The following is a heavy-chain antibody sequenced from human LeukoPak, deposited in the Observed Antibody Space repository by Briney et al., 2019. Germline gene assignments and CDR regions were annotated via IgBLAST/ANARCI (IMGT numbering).Heavy chain of an antibody. Sequence: GGSLRLSCAASGFTFSSYSMNWVRQAPGKGLEWVSSISSSSSYIYYADPVKGRFTISRDNAKNSLYLQMNSLRAEDTAVYYCAREGRELGGNWFDPWGQGTLVTVSS. CDR2: ISSSSSYI. J-gene: IGHJ5*02. CDR1: GFTFSSYS. D-gene: IGHD3-3*01. CDR3: AREGRELGGNWFDP. V-gene: IGHV3-21*01.